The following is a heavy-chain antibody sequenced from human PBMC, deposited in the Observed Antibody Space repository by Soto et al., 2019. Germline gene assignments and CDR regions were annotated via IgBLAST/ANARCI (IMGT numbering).Heavy chain of an antibody. CDR1: GFTFSSYS. CDR2: ISSSSSYI. Sequence: EVQLVESGGGLVKPGGSLRLSCAASGFTFSSYSMNWVRQAPGKGLEWVSSISSSSSYIYYADSVKGRFTISRDNSKNALYLQMTSLRAEDTAVYYCARDLTTVHWYFGLWGRGTLVTGSP. J-gene: IGHJ2*01. D-gene: IGHD4-17*01. V-gene: IGHV3-21*01. CDR3: ARDLTTVHWYFGL.